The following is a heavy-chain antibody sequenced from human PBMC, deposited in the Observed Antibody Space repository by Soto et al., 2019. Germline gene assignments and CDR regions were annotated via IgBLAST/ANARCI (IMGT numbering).Heavy chain of an antibody. CDR3: ARLRSAGGVRGVIYWFDP. CDR1: GDSVNNYY. CDR2: FYVGGST. J-gene: IGHJ5*02. V-gene: IGHV4-59*08. D-gene: IGHD3-10*01. Sequence: QVQLQESGPELVKPSETLSLTCTVSGDSVNNYYWIWIRQPPGKGLEYMGHFYVGGSTNYNPSLKSRLTISLDTSKNQLSLKLNSVTAADTAIYYCARLRSAGGVRGVIYWFDPWGQGILVSVSS.